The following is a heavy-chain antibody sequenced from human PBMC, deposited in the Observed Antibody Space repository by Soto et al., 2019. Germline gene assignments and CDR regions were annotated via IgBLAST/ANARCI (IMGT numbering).Heavy chain of an antibody. CDR3: TRAPWVVRYGGYNFDY. CDR2: IRSKAYGGTT. CDR1: GFTFGDYA. J-gene: IGHJ4*02. D-gene: IGHD5-12*01. V-gene: IGHV3-49*03. Sequence: GGSLRLSCTASGFTFGDYAMSWFRQAPGKGLEWVGFIRSKAYGGTTEYAASVKGRFTISRDDSKSIAYLQMNSLKTEDTAVYYCTRAPWVVRYGGYNFDYWGQGTLVTVSS.